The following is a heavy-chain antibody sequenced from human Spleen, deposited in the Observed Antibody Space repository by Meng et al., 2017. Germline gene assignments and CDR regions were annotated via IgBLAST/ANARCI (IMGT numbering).Heavy chain of an antibody. V-gene: IGHV1-2*06. CDR1: GYNFPDYY. Sequence: QVQRVQSGAWVKKPGASVKVSCKPSGYNFPDYYIHWVRRAPGQGLEWMGRINPKSGDTHYAQKFQARVTMTGDTSIRTAYMELSGLRSADTAMYYCARDEDISAAGKLFGDYWGQGTLVTVSS. CDR2: INPKSGDT. CDR3: ARDEDISAAGKLFGDY. D-gene: IGHD6-25*01. J-gene: IGHJ4*02.